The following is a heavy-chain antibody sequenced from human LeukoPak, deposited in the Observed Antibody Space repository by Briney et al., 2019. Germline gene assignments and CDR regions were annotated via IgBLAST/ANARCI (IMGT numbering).Heavy chain of an antibody. CDR2: IYYSGST. CDR1: GGSISSSSYY. CDR3: ARGRVGYNHRYYYYYMDV. Sequence: PSETLSLTCTVSGGSISSSSYYWGWIRQPPGKGLEWIGSIYYSGSTYYNPSLKSRVTISVDTSKNQFSLKLSSVTAADTAVYYCARGRVGYNHRYYYYYMDVWGKGTTVTVSS. D-gene: IGHD5-24*01. V-gene: IGHV4-39*07. J-gene: IGHJ6*03.